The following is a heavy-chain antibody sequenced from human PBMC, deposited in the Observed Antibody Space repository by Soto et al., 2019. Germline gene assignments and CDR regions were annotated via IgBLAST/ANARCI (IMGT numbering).Heavy chain of an antibody. CDR2: VSHDGRNT. J-gene: IGHJ4*02. D-gene: IGHD6-19*01. V-gene: IGHV3-30*18. CDR3: AKGGRQWLVTSDFNY. Sequence: VQLVESGGGVVQPGRSLRLSCAASGFTFSDYAMHWVRQAPGKGLEWVAVVSHDGRNTHYADSVKGRFTISRDSSKKKVSLEMASLRAEDKAVYYWAKGGRQWLVTSDFNYWGQGALVTVSS. CDR1: GFTFSDYA.